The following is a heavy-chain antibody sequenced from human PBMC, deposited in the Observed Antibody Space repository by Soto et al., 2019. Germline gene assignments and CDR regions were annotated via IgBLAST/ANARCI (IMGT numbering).Heavy chain of an antibody. CDR1: GGSISSSSYY. D-gene: IGHD5-12*01. Sequence: TLSLTCTVSGGSISSSSYYWGWIRQPPGKGLEWIGSIYYSGSTYYNPSLKSRVTISVDTSKNQFSLKLSSVTAADTAVYYCARFSMMATGYWGQGTLVTVSS. CDR2: IYYSGST. J-gene: IGHJ4*02. CDR3: ARFSMMATGY. V-gene: IGHV4-39*01.